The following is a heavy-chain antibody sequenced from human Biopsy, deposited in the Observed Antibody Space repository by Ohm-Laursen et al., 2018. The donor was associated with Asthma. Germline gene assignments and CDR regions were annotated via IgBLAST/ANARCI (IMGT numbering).Heavy chain of an antibody. Sequence: SVKVSCKASGGTFSSYAISWVRQAPGQGLEWMGGLIPVLGTPDHAQVFEGRVTITADESTSTAYMELSSLSSEDTAVYYCARGYSGSDRIVYYYSGLEVWGQGTTVTVSS. CDR1: GGTFSSYA. CDR2: LIPVLGTP. J-gene: IGHJ6*02. V-gene: IGHV1-69*13. CDR3: ARGYSGSDRIVYYYSGLEV. D-gene: IGHD5-12*01.